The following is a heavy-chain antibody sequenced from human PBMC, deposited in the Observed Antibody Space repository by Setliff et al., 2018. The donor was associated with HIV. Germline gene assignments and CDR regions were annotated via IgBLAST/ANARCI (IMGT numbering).Heavy chain of an antibody. CDR3: AQLGMVDDFDY. Sequence: SETLSLTCTVSGDSVSSRSYYWSWIRQPPGKGLEWIGYIYYSGSTNYNPSPKSRVTISVDTSKNHFSLKLRSVTAADTAVYYCAQLGMVDDFDYWGQGTLVTVSS. D-gene: IGHD1-1*01. CDR1: GDSVSSRSYY. CDR2: IYYSGST. J-gene: IGHJ4*02. V-gene: IGHV4-61*03.